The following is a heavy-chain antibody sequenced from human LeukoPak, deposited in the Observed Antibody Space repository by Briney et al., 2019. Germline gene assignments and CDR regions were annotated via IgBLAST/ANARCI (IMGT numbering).Heavy chain of an antibody. D-gene: IGHD6-13*01. CDR2: ISSSSYI. J-gene: IGHJ3*02. V-gene: IGHV3-21*01. CDR3: ARWYSSSWNDAFDI. Sequence: GGSLRLSCAASGFTFSSYSMNWVRQASGKGLEWVSSISSSSYIYYADSVKGRFTISRDNAKNSLYLQMNSLRAEDTAVYYCARWYSSSWNDAFDIWGQGTMVTVSS. CDR1: GFTFSSYS.